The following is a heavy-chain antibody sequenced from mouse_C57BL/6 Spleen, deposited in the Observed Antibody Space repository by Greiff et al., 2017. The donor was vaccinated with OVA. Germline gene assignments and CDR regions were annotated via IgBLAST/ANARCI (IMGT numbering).Heavy chain of an antibody. Sequence: QVQLQQPGAELVKPGASVKLSCKASGYTFTSYWMQWVKQRPGQGLEWIGEIDPSDSYTTYNQKFKGKATLTVDTSSSTAYMQLSSLTSEDSAVYYCARHYYYGSSFDYWGQGTTLTVSS. CDR3: ARHYYYGSSFDY. CDR1: GYTFTSYW. D-gene: IGHD1-1*01. CDR2: IDPSDSYT. J-gene: IGHJ2*01. V-gene: IGHV1-50*01.